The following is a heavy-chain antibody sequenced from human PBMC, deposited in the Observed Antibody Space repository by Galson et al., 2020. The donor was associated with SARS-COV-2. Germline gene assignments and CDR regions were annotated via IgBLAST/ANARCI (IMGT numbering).Heavy chain of an antibody. V-gene: IGHV3-21*01. D-gene: IGHD1-26*01. CDR3: ARDAFVAGSYYV. CDR2: ISSSSSYI. J-gene: IGHJ4*02. Sequence: NSGGSLRLSCAASGFTFSSYSMNWVRQAPGKGLEWVSSISSSSSYIYYADSVKGRFTISRDNAKNSLYLQMNSLRAEDTAVYYCARDAFVAGSYYVWGQGTLVTVSS. CDR1: GFTFSSYS.